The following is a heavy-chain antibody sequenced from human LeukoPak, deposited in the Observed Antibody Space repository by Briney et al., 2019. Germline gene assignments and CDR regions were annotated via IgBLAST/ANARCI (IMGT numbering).Heavy chain of an antibody. Sequence: SETLSLTCTVSGGSISSSSYYWGWIRQPPGKGLEWIGSIYYSGSTYYNPSLKSRVTISVDTSKNQFSLKLSSVTAADTAVYYCASSIHYDFWSGGYYYYYMDVWGKGTTVTVSS. CDR1: GGSISSSSYY. CDR3: ASSIHYDFWSGGYYYYYMDV. V-gene: IGHV4-39*07. CDR2: IYYSGST. J-gene: IGHJ6*03. D-gene: IGHD3-3*01.